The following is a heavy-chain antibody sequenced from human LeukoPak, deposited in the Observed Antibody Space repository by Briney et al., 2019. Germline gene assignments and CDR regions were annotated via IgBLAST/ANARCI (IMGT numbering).Heavy chain of an antibody. Sequence: GGSLRLSCAASGFTFNTYTMNWVRQAPGKGLEWVANIKQDGSEKYYVDSVKGRFTISRDNAKNSLYLQMNSLRAEDTAVYYCAKEDPIGWDSDWYFDLWGRGTLVTISS. CDR2: IKQDGSEK. J-gene: IGHJ2*01. CDR1: GFTFNTYT. V-gene: IGHV3-7*01. CDR3: AKEDPIGWDSDWYFDL. D-gene: IGHD1-26*01.